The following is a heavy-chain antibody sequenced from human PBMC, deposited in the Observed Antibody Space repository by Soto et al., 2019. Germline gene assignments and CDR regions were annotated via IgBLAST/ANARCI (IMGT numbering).Heavy chain of an antibody. Sequence: QVQLRESGPGLVKPSQTLSLTCTVSGGSINSGGYYWNWIRQHPGKGLEWIGYMYYSGSTYYNPFPRSRVIISADPSEHHFSLKPSSVTAADTAVYFCARGYRQSGYSSSWVFDYWGQGTLVNVSS. CDR3: ARGYRQSGYSSSWVFDY. CDR1: GGSINSGGYY. V-gene: IGHV4-31*03. CDR2: MYYSGST. D-gene: IGHD6-13*01. J-gene: IGHJ4*02.